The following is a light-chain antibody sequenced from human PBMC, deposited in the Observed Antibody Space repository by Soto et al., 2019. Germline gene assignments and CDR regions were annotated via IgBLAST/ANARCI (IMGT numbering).Light chain of an antibody. CDR3: CSYAGSSISYV. CDR2: EVS. J-gene: IGLJ1*01. V-gene: IGLV2-23*02. Sequence: QSALTQPASVSGSPGQSITISCTGTSSDVGIYNLVSWYQQHPGKAPKLMIYEVSKRPSGVSNRFSGSKSGNTASLTISGLQAEDEADYYCCSYAGSSISYVFGTGTKLTVL. CDR1: SSDVGIYNL.